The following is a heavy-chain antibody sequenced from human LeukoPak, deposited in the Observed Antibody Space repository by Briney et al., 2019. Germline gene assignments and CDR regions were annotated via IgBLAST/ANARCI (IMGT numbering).Heavy chain of an antibody. CDR3: ARHVLTAGTDY. J-gene: IGHJ4*01. Sequence: PSETLSLTCTVSGGSISSSSYYWRWIRQPPGKGLEWIGSIYYSGSTYYNPSLKSRVTISVDTSKNQFSLKLSSVTAADTAVYYCARHVLTAGTDYWGQGTLVTVSS. CDR2: IYYSGST. D-gene: IGHD7-27*01. V-gene: IGHV4-39*01. CDR1: GGSISSSSYY.